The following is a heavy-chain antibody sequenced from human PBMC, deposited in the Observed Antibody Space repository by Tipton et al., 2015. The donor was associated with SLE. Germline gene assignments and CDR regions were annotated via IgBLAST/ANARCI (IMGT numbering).Heavy chain of an antibody. D-gene: IGHD3-9*01. V-gene: IGHV4-61*02. CDR2: IYTSGST. CDR1: GGSISSSSYY. J-gene: IGHJ5*02. CDR3: AREKEALRYPNWFDP. Sequence: TLSLTCTVSGGSISSSSYYWGWIRQPPGKGLEWIGRIYTSGSTNYNPSLKSRVTISVDTSKNQFSLKLSSVTAADTAVYYCAREKEALRYPNWFDPWGQGTLVTVSS.